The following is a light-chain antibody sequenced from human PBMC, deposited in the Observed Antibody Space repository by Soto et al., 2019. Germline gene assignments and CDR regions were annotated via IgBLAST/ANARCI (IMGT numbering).Light chain of an antibody. CDR2: GAS. V-gene: IGKV3-11*01. Sequence: EIVLTQSPATLSLSPGERATLSCRASQSVSSSLAWYQQKPGQAPRLLISGASNRATGIPARFSGSGSGTDFTLTISSLEPEDFAVYYCKQRSNWPQYTFGQGTKLEIK. CDR3: KQRSNWPQYT. J-gene: IGKJ2*01. CDR1: QSVSSS.